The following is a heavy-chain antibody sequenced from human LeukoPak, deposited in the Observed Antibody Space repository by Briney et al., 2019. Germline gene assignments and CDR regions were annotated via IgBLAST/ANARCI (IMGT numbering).Heavy chain of an antibody. Sequence: SVKVSCKASGGTFSSYAISWVRQAPGQGLEWMGGIIPIFGTANYAQKFQGRVTITADESTSTAYMELSSLRSEDTAVYYCARGGITGTGYYYYGMDVWGQGTTVTVSS. D-gene: IGHD1-20*01. CDR1: GGTFSSYA. J-gene: IGHJ6*02. V-gene: IGHV1-69*01. CDR2: IIPIFGTA. CDR3: ARGGITGTGYYYYGMDV.